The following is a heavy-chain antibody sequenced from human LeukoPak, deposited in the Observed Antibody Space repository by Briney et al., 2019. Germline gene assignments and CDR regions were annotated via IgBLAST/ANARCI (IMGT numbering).Heavy chain of an antibody. Sequence: GGSLRLSCAASGFIFSSYSMNWVRQAPGKGLEWVSSISSSSSYIYYADSVKGRFTISRDNAKNSLYLQMNSLRAEDTAVYYCAKDGGGYYPSYYYYMDVWGKGTTVTISS. CDR2: ISSSSSYI. J-gene: IGHJ6*03. CDR3: AKDGGGYYPSYYYYMDV. D-gene: IGHD3-22*01. V-gene: IGHV3-21*01. CDR1: GFIFSSYS.